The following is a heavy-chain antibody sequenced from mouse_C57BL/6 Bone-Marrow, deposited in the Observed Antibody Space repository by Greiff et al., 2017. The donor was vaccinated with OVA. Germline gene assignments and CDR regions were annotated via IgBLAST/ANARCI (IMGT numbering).Heavy chain of an antibody. Sequence: EVQLVESGEGLVKPGGSLKLSCAASGFTFSSYAMSWVRQTPEKRLEWVAYISSGGDYIYYADTVKGRFTISRDNARNTLYLQMSSLKSEDTAMYYCTRAGSITTVVARSPYYFDYWGQGTTRTVSS. CDR1: GFTFSSYA. CDR3: TRAGSITTVVARSPYYFDY. J-gene: IGHJ2*01. V-gene: IGHV5-9-1*02. CDR2: ISSGGDYI. D-gene: IGHD1-1*01.